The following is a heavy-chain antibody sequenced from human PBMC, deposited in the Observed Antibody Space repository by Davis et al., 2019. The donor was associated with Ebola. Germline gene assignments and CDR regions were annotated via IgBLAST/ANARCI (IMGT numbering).Heavy chain of an antibody. CDR1: GDSIRTNNW. Sequence: MPSETLSLTCDVSGDSIRTNNWWSWVRQSPGKGLEWIGEIYHSGTTNYNPSLRSRVTISVDQSNNQFSLRLNSVTAADTAVYYCARDYVDPLTGHINWFDSWGQGTLVSVSS. D-gene: IGHD3-9*01. V-gene: IGHV4-4*02. CDR3: ARDYVDPLTGHINWFDS. CDR2: IYHSGTT. J-gene: IGHJ5*01.